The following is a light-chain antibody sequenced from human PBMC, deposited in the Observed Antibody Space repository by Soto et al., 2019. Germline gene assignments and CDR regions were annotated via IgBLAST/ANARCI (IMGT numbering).Light chain of an antibody. Sequence: EIVMTQSPATLSVSPGERATLSCRASQSVGSNLAWYQQKPGQAPRLLIYGASTRPTGIPARFSGSESGTDFTLTISSLQSEDCAVSYCQQYNNWPLTFGPGTQVDIK. CDR3: QQYNNWPLT. J-gene: IGKJ3*01. CDR1: QSVGSN. CDR2: GAS. V-gene: IGKV3-15*01.